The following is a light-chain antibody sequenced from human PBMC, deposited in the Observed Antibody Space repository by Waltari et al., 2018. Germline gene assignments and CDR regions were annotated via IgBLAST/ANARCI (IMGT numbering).Light chain of an antibody. CDR1: QSVSSN. J-gene: IGKJ4*01. V-gene: IGKV3-15*01. CDR2: GAS. CDR3: QQYKNWPPGLT. Sequence: EIVMTQSPATLSVSPGERATLSCRASQSVSSNLAWYQQKPGQTPRLPIYGASTRATGIPARFSGSGSGTDFTLTISSVQSEDFAVYYCQQYKNWPPGLTFGGGTKVEIK.